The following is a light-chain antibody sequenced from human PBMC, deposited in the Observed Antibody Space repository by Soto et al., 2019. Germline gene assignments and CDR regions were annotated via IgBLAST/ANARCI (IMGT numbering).Light chain of an antibody. Sequence: EIVMTQSPATLSVSPGERATLSCRASQSVSSNLAWYQQKPGQAPRLLIYGASTRATGIPARFSGSGSGTEFTLTISSLQSEDFATCYCQQYVKAFRSFGQGTKVDIK. V-gene: IGKV3-15*01. CDR2: GAS. J-gene: IGKJ1*01. CDR1: QSVSSN. CDR3: QQYVKAFRS.